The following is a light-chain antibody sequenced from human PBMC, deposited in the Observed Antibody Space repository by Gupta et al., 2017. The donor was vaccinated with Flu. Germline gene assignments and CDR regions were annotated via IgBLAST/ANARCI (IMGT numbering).Light chain of an antibody. J-gene: IGLJ3*02. CDR3: HVWDSVSDHQV. CDR1: NIGSKS. CDR2: DDS. Sequence: SYVLTPPPSVSVAPGQTARITCGGNNIGSKSVNWYHQKSGQAPVLVVYDDSDRPSGIPERISGSNSGNTATLTISRVEAGDEADYYCHVWDSVSDHQVFGGGTKLTVL. V-gene: IGLV3-21*02.